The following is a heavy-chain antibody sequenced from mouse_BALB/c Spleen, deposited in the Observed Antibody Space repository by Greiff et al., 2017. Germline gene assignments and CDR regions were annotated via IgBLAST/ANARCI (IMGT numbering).Heavy chain of an antibody. CDR2: ISSGGSYT. V-gene: IGHV5-9-3*01. Sequence: EVQLVESGGGLVKPGGSLKLSCAASGFTFSSYAMSWVRQTPEKRLEWVATISSGGSYTYYPDSVKGRFTISRDNAKNTLYLQMSSLRSEDTAMYYCARHGGKDYYAMDYWGQGTSVTVSS. J-gene: IGHJ4*01. CDR3: ARHGGKDYYAMDY. D-gene: IGHD1-1*02. CDR1: GFTFSSYA.